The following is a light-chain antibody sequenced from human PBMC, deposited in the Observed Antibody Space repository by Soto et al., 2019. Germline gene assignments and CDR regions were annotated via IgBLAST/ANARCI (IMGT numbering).Light chain of an antibody. J-gene: IGLJ1*01. Sequence: QSVLTQPPSVSGAPGQRVTISCTGGSSNIGAGYDVHWYQQLPGTAPKLLIFSNNQRPSGVPDRFSGSKSGTSASLAISGLQSEDDTDYYCAAWDDSLNGYVFGTGTKLTVL. CDR2: SNN. CDR1: SSNIGAGYD. CDR3: AAWDDSLNGYV. V-gene: IGLV1-40*01.